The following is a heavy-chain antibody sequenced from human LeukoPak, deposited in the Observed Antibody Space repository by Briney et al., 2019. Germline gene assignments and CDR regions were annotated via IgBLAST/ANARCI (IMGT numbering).Heavy chain of an antibody. CDR3: ARAGDSSSWFFDY. CDR1: GGSISSGSYY. Sequence: PSQTLSLTCTVSGGSISSGSYYWSWIRQPAGKGLEWIGRIYTSGSTNYNPSLKSRVTISVDTSKNQFSLKLSSVTAADTAVYYCARAGDSSSWFFDYWGQGTLVTVSS. CDR2: IYTSGST. J-gene: IGHJ4*02. V-gene: IGHV4-61*02. D-gene: IGHD6-13*01.